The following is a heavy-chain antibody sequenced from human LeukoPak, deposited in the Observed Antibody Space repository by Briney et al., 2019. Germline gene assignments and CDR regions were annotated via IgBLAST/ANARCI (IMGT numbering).Heavy chain of an antibody. CDR2: ISYDGSNK. Sequence: GRSLRLSCAASGFTFSSYGIHWVRQAPGKGLEWVAVISYDGSNKYYADSVKGRFTISRDNSKNTLYLQMNSLRAEDTAVYYCAKLGVWFGELGPPGDYYYYYGMDVWGQGTTVTVSS. J-gene: IGHJ6*02. CDR3: AKLGVWFGELGPPGDYYYYYGMDV. V-gene: IGHV3-30*18. D-gene: IGHD3-10*01. CDR1: GFTFSSYG.